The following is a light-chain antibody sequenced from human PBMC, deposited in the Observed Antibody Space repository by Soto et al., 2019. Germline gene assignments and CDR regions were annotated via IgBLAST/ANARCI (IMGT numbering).Light chain of an antibody. V-gene: IGKV3-15*01. J-gene: IGKJ2*01. CDR3: QQYNDWPSNT. CDR2: DAA. Sequence: EVVRTQSPARLSVSPWERATLSCRASQSVSSNLAWYQQKPSQAPSLLVYDAATRATGTTAKFSGSGSWTEITLTINSLQYEDFAVYYCQQYNDWPSNTFGQGTKVEIK. CDR1: QSVSSN.